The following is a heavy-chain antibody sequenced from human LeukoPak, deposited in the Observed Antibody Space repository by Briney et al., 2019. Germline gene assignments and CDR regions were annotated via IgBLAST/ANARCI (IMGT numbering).Heavy chain of an antibody. V-gene: IGHV1-18*04. CDR3: ARDLEYYGSGSYYNDVFDI. Sequence: ASVKVSCKASGYTFTGYYMHWVRQAPGQGLEWMGWISAYNGNTNYAQKLQGRVTMTTDTSTSTAYMELRSLRSDDTAVYYCARDLEYYGSGSYYNDVFDIWGQGTMVTVSS. D-gene: IGHD3-10*01. J-gene: IGHJ3*02. CDR1: GYTFTGYY. CDR2: ISAYNGNT.